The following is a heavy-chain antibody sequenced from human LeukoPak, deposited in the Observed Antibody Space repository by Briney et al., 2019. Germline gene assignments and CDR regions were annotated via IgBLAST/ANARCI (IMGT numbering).Heavy chain of an antibody. D-gene: IGHD2-2*01. CDR3: ARDATYCSSTSCLHFDY. CDR2: ISAYNGNT. CDR1: GYTFTSYG. Sequence: ASVKVSCKASGYTFTSYGISWVRQAPGQGLEWMGWISAYNGNTNYAQKLQGRVTMTTDTSASTAYMELRSLRSDDTAVYYCARDATYCSSTSCLHFDYWGQGTLVTVSS. V-gene: IGHV1-18*01. J-gene: IGHJ4*02.